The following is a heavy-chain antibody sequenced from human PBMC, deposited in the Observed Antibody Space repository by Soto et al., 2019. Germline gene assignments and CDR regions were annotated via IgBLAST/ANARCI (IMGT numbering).Heavy chain of an antibody. CDR1: GFTFSSYG. D-gene: IGHD3-16*01. CDR3: AREGDMYGTVCFDS. Sequence: EVQLLDSGGGLVQPGGSLRLSCAASGFTFSSYGMSWVRQAPGKGLEWVAGIPVIGERRYYADSVKGRFTTSRDNAKNTVYLQMNSLRVEEATVYFFAREGDMYGTVCFDSWGQGTLVTVSS. V-gene: IGHV3-23*01. CDR2: IPVIGERR. J-gene: IGHJ4*02.